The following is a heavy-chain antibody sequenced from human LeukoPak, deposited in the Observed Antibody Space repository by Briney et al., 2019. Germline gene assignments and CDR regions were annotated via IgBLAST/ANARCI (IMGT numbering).Heavy chain of an antibody. J-gene: IGHJ5*02. Sequence: SETLSLTCTVSGGSISSYYWSWIRQPPGKGLEWIGYIYYSGSTNYRPSLKSRVTISVDTSKNQFSLKLSSVTAADTAVYYCARGGYYGSGNDFRFDPWGQGTLVTVSS. V-gene: IGHV4-59*01. CDR3: ARGGYYGSGNDFRFDP. CDR1: GGSISSYY. CDR2: IYYSGST. D-gene: IGHD3-10*01.